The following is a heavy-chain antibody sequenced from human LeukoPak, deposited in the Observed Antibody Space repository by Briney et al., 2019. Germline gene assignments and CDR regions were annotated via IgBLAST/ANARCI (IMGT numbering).Heavy chain of an antibody. Sequence: ASVKVSCKASGYTFTSYGISWVRQAPGQGLEWMGWMNPNSGNTGYAQKFQGRVTMTRNTSISTAYMELSSLRSEDTAVYYCARGLSAFDIWGQGTMVTVSS. CDR3: ARGLSAFDI. J-gene: IGHJ3*02. V-gene: IGHV1-8*02. CDR2: MNPNSGNT. CDR1: GYTFTSYG. D-gene: IGHD2/OR15-2a*01.